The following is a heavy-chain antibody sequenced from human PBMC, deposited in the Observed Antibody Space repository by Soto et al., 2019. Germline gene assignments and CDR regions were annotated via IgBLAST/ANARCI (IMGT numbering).Heavy chain of an antibody. V-gene: IGHV1-8*01. J-gene: IGHJ5*02. CDR3: AFITMVRGVGSSGRFDP. CDR2: MNPNSGNT. D-gene: IGHD3-10*01. Sequence: ASVKVSCKASGYTFTSYDINWVRQATGQGLEWMGWMNPNSGNTGYAQKFQGRVTMTRNTSISTAYMELSSLRSEDTAVYYCAFITMVRGVGSSGRFDPWGQGTLVTVSS. CDR1: GYTFTSYD.